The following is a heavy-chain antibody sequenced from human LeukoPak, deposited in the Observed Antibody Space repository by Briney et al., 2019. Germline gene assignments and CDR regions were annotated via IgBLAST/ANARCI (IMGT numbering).Heavy chain of an antibody. D-gene: IGHD6-19*01. CDR1: GGSISSSSYY. CDR3: ARGEIWQWLVSVHGYFDY. Sequence: SETLSLTCTVSGGSISSSSYYWGWIRQPPGTGLEWIGSIYYSGSTYYNPSLKSRVTISVDTSKNQFSLKLSSVTAADTAVYYCARGEIWQWLVSVHGYFDYWGQGTLVTVSS. J-gene: IGHJ4*02. V-gene: IGHV4-39*07. CDR2: IYYSGST.